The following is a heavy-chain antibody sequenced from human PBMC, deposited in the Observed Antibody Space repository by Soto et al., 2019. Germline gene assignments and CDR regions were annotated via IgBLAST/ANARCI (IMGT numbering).Heavy chain of an antibody. J-gene: IGHJ6*02. CDR3: AKSGGSGYDDLPDYYYGMDV. V-gene: IGHV3-30*18. CDR2: ISYDGSNK. CDR1: GFTFSSYG. D-gene: IGHD5-12*01. Sequence: QVQLVESGGGVVQPGRSLRLSCAASGFTFSSYGMHWVRQAPGKGLEWVAVISYDGSNKYYADSVKGRFTISRDNSKNTLYLQMNGLRAEDTAVYYCAKSGGSGYDDLPDYYYGMDVWGQGTTVTVSS.